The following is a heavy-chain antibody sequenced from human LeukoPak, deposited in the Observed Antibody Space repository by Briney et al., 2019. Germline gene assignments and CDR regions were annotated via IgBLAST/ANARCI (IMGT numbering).Heavy chain of an antibody. V-gene: IGHV3-9*01. CDR1: GFTFDDYA. CDR3: AKDHLPGIVVADRDY. J-gene: IGHJ4*02. Sequence: GGSLRLSCEASGFTFDDYAMYWVRQAPGKGLEWVSGISWNSASIGYVDSVKGRFTISRDNSKNTLYLQINSLRAEDTAVYYCAKDHLPGIVVADRDYWGLGTLVTVSS. CDR2: ISWNSASI. D-gene: IGHD6-19*01.